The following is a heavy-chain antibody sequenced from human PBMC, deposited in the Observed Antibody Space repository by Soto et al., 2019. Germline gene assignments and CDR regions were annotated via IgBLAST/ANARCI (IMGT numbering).Heavy chain of an antibody. CDR3: ARSYYYDSSGYPPMFDP. CDR2: IIPIFGTA. Sequence: SVKVSCKASGGTFSSYAISWVRQAPGQGLEWMGGIIPIFGTANYAQKFQGRVTITADESTSTAYMELSSLRSEDTAVYYCARSYYYDSSGYPPMFDPWGQGTLVTVSS. V-gene: IGHV1-69*13. J-gene: IGHJ5*02. CDR1: GGTFSSYA. D-gene: IGHD3-22*01.